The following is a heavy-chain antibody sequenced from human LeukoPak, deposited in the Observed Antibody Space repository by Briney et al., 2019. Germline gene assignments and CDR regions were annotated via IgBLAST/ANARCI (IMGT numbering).Heavy chain of an antibody. CDR3: ARARGDNDFWSGYYTPDPFDI. V-gene: IGHV3-74*01. D-gene: IGHD3-3*01. J-gene: IGHJ3*02. CDR2: INSDGSST. Sequence: AGGSLRLSCAASGFTFSSYWMHWVRQAPGKGLVWVSRINSDGSSTSYADSVKGRCTISRDNAKNPLYLQMNSLRAEDTAVYYCARARGDNDFWSGYYTPDPFDIWGQGTMVTVSS. CDR1: GFTFSSYW.